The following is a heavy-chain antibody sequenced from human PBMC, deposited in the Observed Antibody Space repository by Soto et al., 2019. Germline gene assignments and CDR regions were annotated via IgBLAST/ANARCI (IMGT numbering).Heavy chain of an antibody. V-gene: IGHV3-30-3*01. Sequence: SLRLSCAASGFTFSSYAMHWVRQAPGKGLEWVAVISYDGSNKYYADSVKGRFTISRDNSKNTLYLQMNSLRAEDTAVYYCARVGDYYGSGKYNYFDYWGQGTLVTVSS. CDR3: ARVGDYYGSGKYNYFDY. CDR2: ISYDGSNK. J-gene: IGHJ4*02. CDR1: GFTFSSYA. D-gene: IGHD3-10*01.